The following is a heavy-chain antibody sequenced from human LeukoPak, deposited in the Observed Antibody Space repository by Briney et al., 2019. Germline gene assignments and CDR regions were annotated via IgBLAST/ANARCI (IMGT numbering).Heavy chain of an antibody. J-gene: IGHJ4*02. D-gene: IGHD6-19*01. Sequence: GGSLRLSCAASGFTFSSYSMNWVRQAPGKGLEWVSYISSSSSTIYYADSVKGRFTISRDNSKNTLYLQMNSLRAEDTAVYYCARGSGWYSDYWGQGTLVTVSS. V-gene: IGHV3-48*01. CDR1: GFTFSSYS. CDR3: ARGSGWYSDY. CDR2: ISSSSSTI.